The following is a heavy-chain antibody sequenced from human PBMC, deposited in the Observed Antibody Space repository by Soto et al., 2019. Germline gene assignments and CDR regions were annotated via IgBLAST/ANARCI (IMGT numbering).Heavy chain of an antibody. D-gene: IGHD6-13*01. CDR1: GFTFSNYA. J-gene: IGHJ4*02. Sequence: VQLLASGGGLVQPGGSLRLSCAASGFTFSNYAVTWVRQAPGKGLEWVSTISGSGGSTYYAGSVKGRFTISRDNSKKTLYLQMNSLRAEDAAVYYCAKDQGSSWYEIDYWGQGTLVTVPS. V-gene: IGHV3-23*01. CDR2: ISGSGGST. CDR3: AKDQGSSWYEIDY.